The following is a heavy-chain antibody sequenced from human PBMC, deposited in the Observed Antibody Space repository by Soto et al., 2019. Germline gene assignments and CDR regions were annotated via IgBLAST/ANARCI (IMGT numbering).Heavy chain of an antibody. CDR3: ARKLSSVTLLFDY. CDR2: IYYSGST. J-gene: IGHJ4*02. V-gene: IGHV4-31*03. D-gene: IGHD3-10*01. CDR1: GGSISSGGYY. Sequence: SETLSPTCTVSGGSISSGGYYWSWIRQHPGKGLEWIGYIYYSGSTYYNPSLKSRVTISVDTSKNQFSLKLSSVTAADTAVYYCARKLSSVTLLFDYWGQGTLVTVSS.